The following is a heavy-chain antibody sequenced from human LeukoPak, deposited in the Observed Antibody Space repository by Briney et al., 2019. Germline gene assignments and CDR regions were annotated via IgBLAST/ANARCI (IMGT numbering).Heavy chain of an antibody. D-gene: IGHD3-22*01. CDR2: ISGGGGST. CDR1: GFTFTNYA. Sequence: QPGGSLRLSCAASGFTFTNYAMSWVRQAPGKGLEWVSGISGGGGSTYYADSVKGRFTISKDNSKNTLYLQMNSLRAEDTAVYYCARDGYYYDSSGRWGQGTLVTVSS. J-gene: IGHJ4*02. CDR3: ARDGYYYDSSGR. V-gene: IGHV3-23*01.